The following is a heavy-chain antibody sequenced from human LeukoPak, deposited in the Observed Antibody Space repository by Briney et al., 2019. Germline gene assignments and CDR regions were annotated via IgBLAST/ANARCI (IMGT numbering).Heavy chain of an antibody. J-gene: IGHJ4*02. V-gene: IGHV4-39*01. CDR1: GGSISSSSYY. Sequence: SETLSLTCTVSGGSISSSSYYWGWIRQPPGKGLEWIGSIYYSGSTYYKPSLKSRVTISVDMSRNQFSLKLSSATATDTAVYFCARRTRYSSSHYFDYWGQGTLVTVSS. CDR3: ARRTRYSSSHYFDY. CDR2: IYYSGST. D-gene: IGHD6-13*01.